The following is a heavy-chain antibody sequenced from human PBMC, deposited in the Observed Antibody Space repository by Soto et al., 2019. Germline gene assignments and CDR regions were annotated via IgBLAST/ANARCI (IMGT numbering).Heavy chain of an antibody. V-gene: IGHV3-23*01. CDR3: AKDLQGGYYDILTAYFDC. Sequence: GGSLRLSCAASGFTFSSYAMTWVRQAPGKGLECVSGISGSGTSTYYVDSVKGRFTISRDNSKNTLYLQMNSLRAEDTAVYYCAKDLQGGYYDILTAYFDCWGQGTLVTVSS. J-gene: IGHJ4*02. CDR1: GFTFSSYA. D-gene: IGHD3-9*01. CDR2: ISGSGTST.